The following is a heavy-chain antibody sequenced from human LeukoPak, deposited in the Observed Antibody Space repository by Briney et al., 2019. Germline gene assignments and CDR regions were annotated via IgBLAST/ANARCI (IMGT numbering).Heavy chain of an antibody. CDR2: INPNSGGT. D-gene: IGHD3-22*01. Sequence: ASVKVSCKASGYTFTGYYMHWVRQAPGQGLEWVGWINPNSGGTNYAQKFQGRVTMTRDTSISTAYMELSRLRSDDTAVYYCARGGITMIVVVISLFDYWGQGTLVTVSS. CDR3: ARGGITMIVVVISLFDY. CDR1: GYTFTGYY. J-gene: IGHJ4*02. V-gene: IGHV1-2*02.